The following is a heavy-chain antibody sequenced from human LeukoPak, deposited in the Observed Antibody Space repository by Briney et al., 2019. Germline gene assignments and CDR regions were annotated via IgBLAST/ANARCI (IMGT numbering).Heavy chain of an antibody. CDR1: GYTFGTYW. D-gene: IGHD3-10*01. CDR3: ARHTGRPQAGWFDP. CDR2: IFPGTSEV. V-gene: IGHV5-51*01. J-gene: IGHJ5*02. Sequence: GESLKISCKDSGYTFGTYWVGWVRQMPGKGLEYMGIIFPGTSEVRYGPAFQGQVTISADRSISTAYLQWTSLKASDTAMYYCARHTGRPQAGWFDPWGQGTLVTVSS.